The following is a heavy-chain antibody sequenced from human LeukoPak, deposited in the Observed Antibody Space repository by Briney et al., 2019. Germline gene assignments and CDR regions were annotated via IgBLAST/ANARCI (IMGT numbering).Heavy chain of an antibody. V-gene: IGHV1-46*01. J-gene: IGHJ5*02. CDR3: ARVRMTTRFSIDP. D-gene: IGHD4-11*01. CDR2: INPSGGST. Sequence: ASVKVSFKASGYTFTSYYMHWVRQAPGQGLEWMGIINPSGGSTSYAQKFQGRVTMTRDTSTSTVYVELRSLRSEDTAVYYCARVRMTTRFSIDPWGQGTLVTVSS. CDR1: GYTFTSYY.